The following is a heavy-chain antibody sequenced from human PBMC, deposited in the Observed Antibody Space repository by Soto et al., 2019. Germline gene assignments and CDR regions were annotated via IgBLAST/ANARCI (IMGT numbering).Heavy chain of an antibody. V-gene: IGHV1-18*01. CDR2: ISAYNGNT. CDR3: ARLEWELTHEGYYYYGMDV. CDR1: GYTFTSYG. J-gene: IGHJ6*02. D-gene: IGHD1-26*01. Sequence: QVQLVQSGAEVKKPGASVKVSCKASGYTFTSYGISWVRQAPGQGLEWMGWISAYNGNTNYAQKLQGRVTMTADTAKSTAYMELRSLRSDATAVYYWARLEWELTHEGYYYYGMDVGGQGTTVTVSS.